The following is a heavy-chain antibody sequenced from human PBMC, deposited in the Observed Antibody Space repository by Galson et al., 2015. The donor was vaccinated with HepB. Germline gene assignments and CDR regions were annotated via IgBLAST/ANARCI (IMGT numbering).Heavy chain of an antibody. V-gene: IGHV3-23*01. D-gene: IGHD3-3*01. CDR3: AKGGDDIRFLEWLLDRNGMDV. J-gene: IGHJ6*02. CDR2: IRGSGSRT. Sequence: SLRLSCAASGFTFSNYAMSWVRQAPGKGLEWVSSIRGSGSRTYYADSVKGRFTISRDNSKNTLYLQMNSLRAEDTAVYYCAKGGDDIRFLEWLLDRNGMDVWGQGNPGHRLL. CDR1: GFTFSNYA.